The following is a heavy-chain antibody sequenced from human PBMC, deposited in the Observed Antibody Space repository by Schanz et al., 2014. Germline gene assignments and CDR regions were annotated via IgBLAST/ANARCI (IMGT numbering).Heavy chain of an antibody. CDR1: GFTFSDNY. J-gene: IGHJ4*02. V-gene: IGHV3-7*01. D-gene: IGHD3-3*01. CDR3: ARDKGGYYPFDY. CDR2: IKQDESER. Sequence: VQLVESGGSVVQPGGSLRLSCAASGFTFSDNYMEWVRQAPGKGLEWVANIKQDESERSYVDSVKGRFTISRDNAKNSLYLQMNSLRAEDTAVYYCARDKGGYYPFDYWGRGTLVTVSS.